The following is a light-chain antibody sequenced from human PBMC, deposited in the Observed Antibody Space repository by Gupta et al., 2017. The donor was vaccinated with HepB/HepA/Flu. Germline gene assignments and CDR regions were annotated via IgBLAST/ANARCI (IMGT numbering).Light chain of an antibody. J-gene: IGLJ2*01. V-gene: IGLV1-51*02. Sequence: QSVLTQPPSVSAAPGQKVTISCPGSSSNIGDHYVSWYQQLPGTAPKLLIYENNKRPSGIPDRFSGSKSGTSATLGITGLQTGDEATYYCGTWTSSVTVVFGGGTKLTVL. CDR2: ENN. CDR3: GTWTSSVTVV. CDR1: SSNIGDHY.